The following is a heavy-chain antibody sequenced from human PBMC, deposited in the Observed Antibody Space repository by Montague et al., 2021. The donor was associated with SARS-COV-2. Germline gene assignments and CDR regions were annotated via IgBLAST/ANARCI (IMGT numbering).Heavy chain of an antibody. CDR2: IYYSGSS. CDR3: ASPGGYCSGGSCYYAY. CDR1: GGSISSYY. J-gene: IGHJ4*02. Sequence: SETLSLTCTVSGGSISSYYWSWIRQPPGKGLEWIGYIYYSGSSNYNPSLKSRVTISIDTSKNQFSLNLNSVTAADGAVYYCASPGGYCSGGSCYYAYWGQGTLVTVSS. V-gene: IGHV4-59*01. D-gene: IGHD2-15*01.